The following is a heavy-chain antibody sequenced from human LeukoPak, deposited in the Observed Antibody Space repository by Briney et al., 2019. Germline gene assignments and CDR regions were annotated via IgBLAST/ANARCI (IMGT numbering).Heavy chain of an antibody. CDR2: ISSSGNTI. D-gene: IGHD6-6*01. V-gene: IGHV3-48*03. J-gene: IGHJ3*02. CDR1: RFTVTSYY. CDR3: ARGPSIAARYDAFDI. Sequence: GGSLRLSCAASRFTVTSYYMSWVRQAPGKGLEWVSYISSSGNTISYADSVKGRFTISRDNAKNSLYLQVISLRAEDTAVYYCARGPSIAARYDAFDIWGQGTMVTVSS.